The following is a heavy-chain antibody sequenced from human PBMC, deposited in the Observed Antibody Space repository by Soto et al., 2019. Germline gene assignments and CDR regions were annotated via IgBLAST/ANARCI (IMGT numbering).Heavy chain of an antibody. Sequence: AGGSLRLSCAASGFTFSGSAMHWVRQASGKGLEWVGRIRSKANSYATAYAASVKGRFTISRDDSKNTAYLQMNSLKTEDTAVYYCTRPGEKTYYYYSSGYHFDYWGQGTLVTVSS. D-gene: IGHD3-22*01. CDR3: TRPGEKTYYYYSSGYHFDY. CDR2: IRSKANSYAT. J-gene: IGHJ4*02. V-gene: IGHV3-73*01. CDR1: GFTFSGSA.